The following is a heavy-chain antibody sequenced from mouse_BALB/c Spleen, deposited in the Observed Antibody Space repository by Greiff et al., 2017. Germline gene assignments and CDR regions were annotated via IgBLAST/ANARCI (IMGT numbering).Heavy chain of an antibody. CDR1: GYAFSSYW. CDR2: IYPGDGDT. V-gene: IGHV1-80*01. J-gene: IGHJ2*01. Sequence: VQLVESGAELVRPGSSVKISCKASGYAFSSYWMNWVKQRPGQGLEWIGQIYPGDGDTNYNGKFKGKATLTADKSSSTAYMQLSSLTSEDSAVYFCARDDGYYYGDYWGQGTPLTVSS. CDR3: ARDDGYYYGDY. D-gene: IGHD2-3*01.